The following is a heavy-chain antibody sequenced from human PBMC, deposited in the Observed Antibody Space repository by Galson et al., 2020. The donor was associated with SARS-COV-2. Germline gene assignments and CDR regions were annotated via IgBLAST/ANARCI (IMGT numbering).Heavy chain of an antibody. V-gene: IGHV4-61*01. CDR1: GGSVSSGSYY. CDR2: IYYSGST. J-gene: IGHJ4*02. CDR3: ARTSGITMIVVAPFDY. D-gene: IGHD3-22*01. Sequence: ASETLSLTCTVSGGSVSSGSYYWSWIRQPPGKGLEWIGYIYYSGSTNYNPSLKSRVTISVDTSKNQFSLKLSSVTAADTAVYYCARTSGITMIVVAPFDYWGQGTLVTVSS.